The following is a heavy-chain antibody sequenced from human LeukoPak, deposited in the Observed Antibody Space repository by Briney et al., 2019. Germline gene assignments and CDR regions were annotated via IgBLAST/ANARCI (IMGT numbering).Heavy chain of an antibody. CDR1: GGTFSGYA. Sequence: SVKVSCKASGGTFSGYAISWVRQAPGQGLEWMGRIIPILGIANYAQKFQGRVTITADKSTSTAYMELSSLRSEDTAVYYCAGVDTAMVGVDYWGQGTLVTVSS. CDR3: AGVDTAMVGVDY. V-gene: IGHV1-69*04. J-gene: IGHJ4*02. CDR2: IIPILGIA. D-gene: IGHD5-18*01.